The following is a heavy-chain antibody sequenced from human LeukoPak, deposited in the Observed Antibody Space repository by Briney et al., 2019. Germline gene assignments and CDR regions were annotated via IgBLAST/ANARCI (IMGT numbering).Heavy chain of an antibody. Sequence: SETLSLTCAVYGGSFSGYYWSWIRQPPGKRLEWIGEINHSGSTNYNPSLKSRVTISVDTSKNQFSLKLSSVTAADTAVYYCARGRRVTMVRGVRFDYWGQGTLVTVSS. CDR3: ARGRRVTMVRGVRFDY. CDR1: GGSFSGYY. J-gene: IGHJ4*02. D-gene: IGHD3-10*01. CDR2: INHSGST. V-gene: IGHV4-34*01.